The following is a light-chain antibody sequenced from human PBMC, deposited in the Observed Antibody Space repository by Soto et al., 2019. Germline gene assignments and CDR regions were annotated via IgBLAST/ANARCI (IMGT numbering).Light chain of an antibody. CDR1: KIGSKS. J-gene: IGLJ1*01. V-gene: IGLV3-21*01. Sequence: SYELTQPPSVSVAPGQAATITCGGNKIGSKSVHWYQQKPGQAPVLVMYSDDHRPSGIPERFSGSNSGNTATLSISRVEAGDEADYFCQVWDSSSAHRESVFGTGTKLTVL. CDR2: SDD. CDR3: QVWDSSSAHRESV.